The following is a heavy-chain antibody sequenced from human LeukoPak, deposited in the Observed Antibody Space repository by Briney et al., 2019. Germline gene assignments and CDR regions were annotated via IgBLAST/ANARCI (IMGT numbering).Heavy chain of an antibody. V-gene: IGHV5-51*01. CDR1: GYSFTSYW. CDR2: IYPGDSDT. J-gene: IGHJ4*02. Sequence: ESLKISCKGSGYSFTSYWIGWVRQMPGKGLEWMGIIYPGDSDTRYSPSFQGQVTISADKSISTAYLQWSSLKASDTAMYYCARITMVRGVIIGGDYWGQGTLVTVSS. CDR3: ARITMVRGVIIGGDY. D-gene: IGHD3-10*01.